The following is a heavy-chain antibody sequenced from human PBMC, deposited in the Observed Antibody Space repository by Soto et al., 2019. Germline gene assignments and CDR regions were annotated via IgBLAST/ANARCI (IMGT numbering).Heavy chain of an antibody. CDR3: ARDTIGYDSSGYPI. D-gene: IGHD3-22*01. CDR2: ISSSSSYI. Sequence: GGSLRLSCAASGFTFGSYSMNWVRQAPGKGLEWVSSISSSSSYIYYADSVKGRFTISRDNAKNSLYLQMNSLRAEDTAVYYCARDTIGYDSSGYPIWGQGTMDTVSS. J-gene: IGHJ3*02. CDR1: GFTFGSYS. V-gene: IGHV3-21*01.